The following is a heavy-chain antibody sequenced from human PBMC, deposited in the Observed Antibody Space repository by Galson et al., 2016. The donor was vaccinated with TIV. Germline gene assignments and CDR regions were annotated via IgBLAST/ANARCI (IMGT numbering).Heavy chain of an antibody. Sequence: QSGAEVKNPGASVKVPCKASGGIFRNYPISWVRQAPGQGLEWMGGIIPIFNIADYAQKFQGRVTITADESARTVSMELSSLRSDDTAVYYCARAGGGYHDTYWYFDLWGRGTLVTVSS. CDR3: ARAGGGYHDTYWYFDL. V-gene: IGHV1-69*13. J-gene: IGHJ2*01. CDR2: IIPIFNIA. D-gene: IGHD3-22*01. CDR1: GGIFRNYP.